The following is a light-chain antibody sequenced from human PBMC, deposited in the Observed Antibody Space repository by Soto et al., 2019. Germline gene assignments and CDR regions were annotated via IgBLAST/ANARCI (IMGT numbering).Light chain of an antibody. J-gene: IGKJ2*01. CDR3: QQYNIWPPLYT. Sequence: EIVLTQSPAILSASPGERATLSCRASQTVSDNLAWYQQKPGQSPRLLIYGASTRATDIPVTFSGSGSGTEFTLTISSLQSEDFAVYYCQQYNIWPPLYTFGQGTKL. CDR1: QTVSDN. V-gene: IGKV3-15*01. CDR2: GAS.